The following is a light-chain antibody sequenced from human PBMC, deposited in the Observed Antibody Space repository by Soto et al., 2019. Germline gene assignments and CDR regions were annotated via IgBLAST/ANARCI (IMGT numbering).Light chain of an antibody. V-gene: IGLV2-14*01. CDR3: SSYTSSSNYV. CDR1: SSDVGGYNY. Sequence: QSVLTQPASVSGSPGQSITISCTGTSSDVGGYNYVSWYQQHPGKAPKLMIYDVSNRPSGVSNRFSGSKSGNTASLTISGLQAEDEADYYCSSYTSSSNYVFGPGSKVTV. J-gene: IGLJ1*01. CDR2: DVS.